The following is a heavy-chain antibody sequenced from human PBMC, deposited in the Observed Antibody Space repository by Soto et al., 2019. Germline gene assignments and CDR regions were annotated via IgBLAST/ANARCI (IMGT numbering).Heavy chain of an antibody. CDR2: IYYSGST. CDR3: ASTVAGYLDY. V-gene: IGHV4-30-4*01. Sequence: PSETLSLTCPVSGGSISSGYYYWSWIRQPPGKGLEWIGYIYYSGSTYYNPSLKSRVTISVDTSKNQFSLKLSSVTAADTAVYYCASTVAGYLDYWGQGTLVTVSS. D-gene: IGHD6-19*01. J-gene: IGHJ4*02. CDR1: GGSISSGYYY.